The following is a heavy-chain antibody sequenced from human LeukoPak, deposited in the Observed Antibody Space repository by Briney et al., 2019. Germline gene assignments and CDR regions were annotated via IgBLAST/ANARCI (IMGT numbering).Heavy chain of an antibody. Sequence: GALRLSCAASGFNFRSYGMHWVRQAPGKGLEWVAVIWYDGSNKYYADSVKGRFTISRDNSKNIVSLQMNSLRAEDTAVYYCAKPPWRCSSTTCYHFDYWGQGTLVTVSS. J-gene: IGHJ4*02. CDR2: IWYDGSNK. CDR3: AKPPWRCSSTTCYHFDY. CDR1: GFNFRSYG. D-gene: IGHD2-2*01. V-gene: IGHV3-33*06.